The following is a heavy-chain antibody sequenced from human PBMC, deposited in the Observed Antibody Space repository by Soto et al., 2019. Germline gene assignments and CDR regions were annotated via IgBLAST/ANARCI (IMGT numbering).Heavy chain of an antibody. CDR2: RYYMSNGFL. D-gene: IGHD2-15*01. Sequence: PSQPLSRTCVISVVSVSSNGAACNWIRQSPSRGLDWLGRRYYMSNGFLDYAVSVESRMTINPDTSRYQFSLQLNSFNPEDTAVYYCARVNCRGCTCLDGLDVWGQGTTVTVSS. CDR1: VVSVSSNGAA. V-gene: IGHV6-1*01. J-gene: IGHJ6*02. CDR3: ARVNCRGCTCLDGLDV.